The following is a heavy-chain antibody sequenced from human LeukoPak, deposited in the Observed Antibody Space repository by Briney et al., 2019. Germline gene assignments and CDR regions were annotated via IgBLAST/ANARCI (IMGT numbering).Heavy chain of an antibody. V-gene: IGHV4-34*01. Sequence: SETLSLTCVVSGGSITSSGSNWGWIRQPPGKGLEWIGEINHSGSTNYNPSLKSRVTISVDTSKNQFSLKLSSVTAADTAVYYCARVFFRAKFMVRGGAFDIWGQGTMVTVSS. D-gene: IGHD3-10*01. CDR1: GGSITSSGSN. CDR2: INHSGST. J-gene: IGHJ3*02. CDR3: ARVFFRAKFMVRGGAFDI.